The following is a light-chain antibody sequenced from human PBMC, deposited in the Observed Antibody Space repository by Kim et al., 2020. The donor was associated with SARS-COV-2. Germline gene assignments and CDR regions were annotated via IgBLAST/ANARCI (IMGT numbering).Light chain of an antibody. J-gene: IGLJ1*01. Sequence: PGQTARITCSGDALPKQYAYWYQQKPGQAPVLVIYKDSERPSGIPERFSGSSSGTTVTLTIGGVQAEDEADYYCQSADSSGTYPYVFGTGTKVTVL. CDR2: KDS. CDR3: QSADSSGTYPYV. CDR1: ALPKQY. V-gene: IGLV3-25*03.